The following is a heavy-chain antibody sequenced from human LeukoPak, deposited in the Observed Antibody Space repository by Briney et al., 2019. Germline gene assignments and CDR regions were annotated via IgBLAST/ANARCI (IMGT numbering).Heavy chain of an antibody. CDR2: INQDGSEK. V-gene: IGHV3-7*05. D-gene: IGHD3-22*01. CDR1: GFTFSSYV. J-gene: IGHJ4*02. CDR3: AREYYSDSSGSDY. Sequence: GGSLRLSCAASGFTFSSYVMHWVRQAPGKGLEWVANINQDGSEKYSVDSVKGRFTISRDNAKNSLYLQMNSLRAEDTAVYYCAREYYSDSSGSDYWGQGTLVTVSS.